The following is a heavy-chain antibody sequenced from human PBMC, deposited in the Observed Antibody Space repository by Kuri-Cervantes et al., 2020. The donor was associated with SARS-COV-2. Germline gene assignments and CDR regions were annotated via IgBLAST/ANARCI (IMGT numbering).Heavy chain of an antibody. J-gene: IGHJ6*02. CDR3: ARGIVVVPAAIPNYYYYGMDV. CDR2: SLEGEKI. Sequence: SETLSLTCAVDGGSFSGYYWSWIRQPPGKGLEWIGESLEGEKIKRNPSLKTRVTISVDTSKNQFSLKLSSVTAADTAVYYCARGIVVVPAAIPNYYYYGMDVWGQGTTVTVSS. V-gene: IGHV4-34*01. D-gene: IGHD2-2*02. CDR1: GGSFSGYY.